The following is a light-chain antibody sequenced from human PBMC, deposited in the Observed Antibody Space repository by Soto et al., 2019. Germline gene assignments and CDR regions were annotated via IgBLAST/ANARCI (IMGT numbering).Light chain of an antibody. V-gene: IGKV3-15*01. Sequence: EIVMTQSPATLSVSPGERATLSCRASQSVSNNLAWYQQKPGQAPRLLINGASTRATGIPARFIGSGSGTECTLTISSLQSEDFAVYYCQQYNNWPRTFGQGTKVDIK. CDR2: GAS. CDR3: QQYNNWPRT. CDR1: QSVSNN. J-gene: IGKJ1*01.